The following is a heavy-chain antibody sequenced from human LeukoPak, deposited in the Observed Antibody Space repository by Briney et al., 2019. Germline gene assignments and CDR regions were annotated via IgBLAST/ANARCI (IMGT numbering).Heavy chain of an antibody. CDR1: GFTFSAYW. CDR2: IKQDGSQT. CDR3: AELGITMIGGV. V-gene: IGHV3-7*01. Sequence: GGSLRLSCEASGFTFSAYWMSWVRQAPGKGLEWVANIKQDGSQTYHADSVKGRFTISRDNAKNSLYLQMNSLRAEDTAVYYCAELGITMIGGVWGKGTTVTISS. D-gene: IGHD3-10*02. J-gene: IGHJ6*04.